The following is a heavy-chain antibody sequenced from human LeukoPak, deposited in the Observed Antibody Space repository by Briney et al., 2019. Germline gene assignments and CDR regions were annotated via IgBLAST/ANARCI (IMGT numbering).Heavy chain of an antibody. D-gene: IGHD7-27*01. CDR1: GASVTDYY. CDR2: IHHSGNS. J-gene: IGHJ5*02. Sequence: PSETLSLTCTVSGASVTDYYWSWIRQSPGKGLEWISYIHHSGNSDYNPSLRSRVTTSLDTSKNQFSLNLLSVTAADTAVYYCTRGHWGLQSWSQGNLVTVSS. CDR3: TRGHWGLQS. V-gene: IGHV4-59*02.